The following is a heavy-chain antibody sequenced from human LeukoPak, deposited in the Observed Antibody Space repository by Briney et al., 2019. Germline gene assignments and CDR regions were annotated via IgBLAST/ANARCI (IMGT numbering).Heavy chain of an antibody. D-gene: IGHD3-10*02. CDR1: GFTFSSYG. J-gene: IGHJ4*02. V-gene: IGHV3-23*01. Sequence: GGSLRLSCAASGFTFSSYGMSWVRQAPGKGLEWVSAISGSGGSTYYADSVKGRFTISRDNSKNTLYLQMNSLRAEDTAVYYCAKGFNRYGAPENFDYWGQGTLVTVSS. CDR3: AKGFNRYGAPENFDY. CDR2: ISGSGGST.